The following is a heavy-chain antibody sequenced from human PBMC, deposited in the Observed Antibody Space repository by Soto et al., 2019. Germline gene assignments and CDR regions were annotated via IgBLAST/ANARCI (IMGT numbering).Heavy chain of an antibody. D-gene: IGHD3-10*01. CDR3: GREGGDLLSEFDY. J-gene: IGHJ4*02. CDR1: GGTFDSHS. V-gene: IGHV1-69*01. CDR2: IILFFGTT. Sequence: QVQLVQSAAEVQKPGSSVKVSCKASGGTFDSHSITWVRQSPGQGLEWMGGIILFFGTTNYAQRFQSRVTITADESTRTAYMELSSLRSEDAAVYYCGREGGDLLSEFDYWGQGTLVIVSS.